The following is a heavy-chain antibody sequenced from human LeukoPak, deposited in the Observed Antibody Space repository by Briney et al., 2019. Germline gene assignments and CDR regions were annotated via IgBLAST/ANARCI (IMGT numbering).Heavy chain of an antibody. Sequence: GGSLRLSCAASGFTYSSSAMNWVRQAPGKGLEWISGISGSGGGTYYAGSVKGRFTVSRDDSRSTLYLQMNSLRAEDTAVYYCAKDLEIGRAVAGNWDYWGQGTLVTVSS. J-gene: IGHJ4*02. D-gene: IGHD6-19*01. CDR1: GFTYSSSA. V-gene: IGHV3-23*01. CDR2: ISGSGGGT. CDR3: AKDLEIGRAVAGNWDY.